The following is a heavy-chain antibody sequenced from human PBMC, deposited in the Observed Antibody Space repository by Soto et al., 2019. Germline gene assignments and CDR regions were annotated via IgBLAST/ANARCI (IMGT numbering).Heavy chain of an antibody. CDR3: PRQKVEASDS. J-gene: IGHJ4*02. D-gene: IGHD2-15*01. CDR2: MNPNSGNT. CDR1: GYTFTSYD. V-gene: IGHV1-8*01. Sequence: QVQLVQSGAEVKKPGASVKVSCKASGYTFTSYDINWVRQATGQGLEWMGWMNPNSGNTGYAKKFXXRVTRARNTSISTAYMGLSSLRSEDTAVYYRPRQKVEASDSWGQGTLVTVSS.